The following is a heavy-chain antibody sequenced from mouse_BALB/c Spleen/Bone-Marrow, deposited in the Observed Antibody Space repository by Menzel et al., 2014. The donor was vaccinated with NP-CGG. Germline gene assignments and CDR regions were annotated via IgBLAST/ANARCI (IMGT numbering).Heavy chain of an antibody. CDR1: GYAFTNYL. CDR3: ARRDYAMDY. V-gene: IGHV1-54*01. J-gene: IGHJ4*01. Sequence: QVQLQQSGAELVRPGTSVEVSCKASGYAFTNYLIEWVKQRPGQGLEWIGVINPGSGGTNYNEKFKGKATLTADKSSSTAYMQLSSLTSDDSAVYFCARRDYAMDYWGQGTSATVSS. CDR2: INPGSGGT.